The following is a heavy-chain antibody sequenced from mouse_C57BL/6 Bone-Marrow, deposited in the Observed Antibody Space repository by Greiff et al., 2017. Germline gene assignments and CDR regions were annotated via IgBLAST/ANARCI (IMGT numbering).Heavy chain of an antibody. D-gene: IGHD2-5*01. V-gene: IGHV1-47*01. CDR3: ARGSNYARCYAMDD. CDR1: GYPFTTYP. Sequence: VKLQESGAELVKPGASVKLSCKASGYPFTTYPIAWMQQNHGKSLEWIGNFHPYNDDTKYTEKFKGTATFTVEKSSSTVYLELSRLTSDGSAVYYCARGSNYARCYAMDDWGQGTSGTVSS. J-gene: IGHJ4*01. CDR2: FHPYNDDT.